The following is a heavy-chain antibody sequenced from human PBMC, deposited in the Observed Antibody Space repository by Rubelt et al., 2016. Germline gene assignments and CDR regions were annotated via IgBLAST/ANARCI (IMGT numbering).Heavy chain of an antibody. CDR1: GYTFTGYY. CDR3: ARVGFYYDSGSYVD. V-gene: IGHV1-2*06. J-gene: IGHJ4*01. CDR2: INPNSGGT. D-gene: IGHD3-10*01. Sequence: QVQLVQSGAEVKKPGASVKVSCKASGYTFTGYYMHWVRQAPGQGLEWMGRINPNSGGTNYTQKFRGRVTMTMDTSTSTVYMDLSSLRCEDTAVYYCARVGFYYDSGSYVDWGQGTLVTVSS.